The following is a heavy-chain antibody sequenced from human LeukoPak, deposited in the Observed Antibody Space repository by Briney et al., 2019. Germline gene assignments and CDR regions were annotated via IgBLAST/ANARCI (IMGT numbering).Heavy chain of an antibody. V-gene: IGHV3-30*04. J-gene: IGHJ4*02. Sequence: GGSLRLSCAASGFTFSSYAMHWVRQAPGKGLEWVAVISYDGSNKYYADSVKGRFTISRDNSKNTLYLQMNSLRTEDTAVYYCARGPSGYHNTGGQGTLVTVSS. CDR2: ISYDGSNK. CDR3: ARGPSGYHNT. CDR1: GFTFSSYA. D-gene: IGHD5-12*01.